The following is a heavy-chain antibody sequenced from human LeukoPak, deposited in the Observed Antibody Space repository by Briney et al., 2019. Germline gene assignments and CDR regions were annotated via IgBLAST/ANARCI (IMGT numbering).Heavy chain of an antibody. CDR1: GYTFTAYY. J-gene: IGHJ4*02. Sequence: ASVKVSCKASGYTFTAYYIHWVRQAPGQGLEWMGWINPNSGGTNYAEKFQGRVTMTRDTSISTAYMELSRLRSEDTAVYYCASPIVVVPAGASDYWGQGTLVTVSS. V-gene: IGHV1-2*02. CDR2: INPNSGGT. D-gene: IGHD2-2*01. CDR3: ASPIVVVPAGASDY.